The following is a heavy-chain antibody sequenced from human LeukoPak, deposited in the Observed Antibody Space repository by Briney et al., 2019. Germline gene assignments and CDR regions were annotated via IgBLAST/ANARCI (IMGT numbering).Heavy chain of an antibody. CDR2: ISASGTT. CDR3: AKTPGGYYMDV. J-gene: IGHJ6*03. D-gene: IGHD1-1*01. V-gene: IGHV3-23*01. CDR1: GFTLSSYA. Sequence: GGSLRLSCAASGFTLSSYAMAWVRQAPGEGLEWVSLISASGTTYYANSVKGRFTISRDNSKDTLYLQMNSLRAEDTALYYCAKTPGGYYMDVWGKGTTVTVSS.